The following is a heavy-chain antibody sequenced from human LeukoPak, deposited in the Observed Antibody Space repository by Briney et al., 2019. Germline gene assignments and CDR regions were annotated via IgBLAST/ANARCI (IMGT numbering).Heavy chain of an antibody. J-gene: IGHJ4*02. CDR2: ISGSGGST. V-gene: IGHV3-23*01. CDR1: GFTFSSYA. CDR3: ARDSGYDNGDFDY. D-gene: IGHD5-12*01. Sequence: GGSLRLSCAASGFTFSSYAMSWVRQAPGKGLEWVSAISGSGGSTYYADSVKGRFTISRDNAKNTLYLQMNSLRAEDAAIYYCARDSGYDNGDFDYWGQGTLVTVSS.